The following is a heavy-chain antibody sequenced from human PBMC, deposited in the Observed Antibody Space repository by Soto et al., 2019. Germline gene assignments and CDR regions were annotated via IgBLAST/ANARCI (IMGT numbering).Heavy chain of an antibody. CDR1: GFTFSSYW. Sequence: EVQLVESGGGLVQPGGSLRLSCAASGFTFSSYWMHWVRQAPGKGLVWVSRINSDGSSTSYADSVKGRFTISRDNAKNTLYLQMNSLRAEDTAEYYCARGGTGTTLYYYYYYMDVWGKGTTVTVSS. CDR2: INSDGSST. V-gene: IGHV3-74*01. CDR3: ARGGTGTTLYYYYYYMDV. J-gene: IGHJ6*03. D-gene: IGHD1-7*01.